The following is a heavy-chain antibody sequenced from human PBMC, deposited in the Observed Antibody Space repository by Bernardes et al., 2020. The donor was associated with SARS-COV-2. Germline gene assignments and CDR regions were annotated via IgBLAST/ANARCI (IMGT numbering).Heavy chain of an antibody. CDR3: ARGFDY. J-gene: IGHJ4*02. CDR1: GVPISAYY. Sequence: SETLSLTCTVSGVPISAYYWSWFRQPPGKGLEWIGYLYYTGSTNYNPSLQSRVTISVDTSKKQFPLKLSSVTAADTAVYYCARGFDYWGQGILVTVSS. V-gene: IGHV4-59*01. CDR2: LYYTGST.